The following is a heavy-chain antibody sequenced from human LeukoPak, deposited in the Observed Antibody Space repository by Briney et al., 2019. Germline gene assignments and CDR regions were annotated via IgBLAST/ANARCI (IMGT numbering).Heavy chain of an antibody. J-gene: IGHJ4*02. Sequence: PGGSLRLSCTASGFTFGDYAMSWVRQAPGKGLEWVGFIRSKAYGGTTEYAASVKGRFTISRDDSKSIAHLQMNSLKTEDTAVYYCTRDYYGSGSYYNNYFDYWGQGTLVTVSS. CDR3: TRDYYGSGSYYNNYFDY. CDR2: IRSKAYGGTT. V-gene: IGHV3-49*04. D-gene: IGHD3-10*01. CDR1: GFTFGDYA.